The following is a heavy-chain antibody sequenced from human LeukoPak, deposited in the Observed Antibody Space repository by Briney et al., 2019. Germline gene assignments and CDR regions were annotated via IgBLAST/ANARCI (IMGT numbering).Heavy chain of an antibody. CDR1: GGSFSGYY. CDR2: INHSGST. V-gene: IGHV4-34*01. J-gene: IGHJ6*02. Sequence: SETLSLTCAVYGGSFSGYYWSWIRQPPGKGLEWIGEINHSGSTNYNPFLKSRVTISVDTSKNQFSLKLSSVTAADTAVYYCARGRLGCSGGSCYSSSSLGWGLMDVWGQGTTVTVSS. D-gene: IGHD2-15*01. CDR3: ARGRLGCSGGSCYSSSSLGWGLMDV.